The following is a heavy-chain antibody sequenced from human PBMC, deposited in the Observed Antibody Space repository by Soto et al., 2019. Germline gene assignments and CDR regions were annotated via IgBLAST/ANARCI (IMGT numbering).Heavy chain of an antibody. J-gene: IGHJ4*02. D-gene: IGHD2-2*01. Sequence: SETLSLTCAVSGESFIGYYWSWIRQPPGKGLEWIGEINHSGSTNYDPSLKSRATISVVTSKNQFSLKLSSVTAADTAVYYCARFRVSYGTSFFDYWGQGTLVTVSS. V-gene: IGHV4-34*01. CDR3: ARFRVSYGTSFFDY. CDR2: INHSGST. CDR1: GESFIGYY.